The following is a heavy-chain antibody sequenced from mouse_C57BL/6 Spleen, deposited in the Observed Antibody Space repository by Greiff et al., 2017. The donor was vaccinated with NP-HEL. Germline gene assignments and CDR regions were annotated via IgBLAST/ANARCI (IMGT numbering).Heavy chain of an antibody. CDR2: INPNNGGT. CDR1: GYTFTDYY. D-gene: IGHD1-1*01. CDR3: ARRSLITTVVEDYFDY. V-gene: IGHV1-26*01. Sequence: EVQLQQSGPELVKPGASVKISCKASGYTFTDYYMNWVKQSHGKSLEWIGDINPNNGGTSYNQKFKGKATLTVDKSSSTAYMELRSLTSEDSAVYYCARRSLITTVVEDYFDYWGQGTTLTVSS. J-gene: IGHJ2*01.